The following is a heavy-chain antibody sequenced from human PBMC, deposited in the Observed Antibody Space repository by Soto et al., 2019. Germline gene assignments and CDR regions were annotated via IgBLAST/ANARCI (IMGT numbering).Heavy chain of an antibody. Sequence: ASVKVSCKASGYTFTSYYMHWVRQAPGQGLEWMGIINPSGGSTSYAQKFQGRVTMTRDTSTSTVYMELRSLRSEDTAVYYCARPSELMYYYDSSGYYAFDIWGQGTMVNVSS. J-gene: IGHJ3*02. V-gene: IGHV1-46*01. CDR3: ARPSELMYYYDSSGYYAFDI. D-gene: IGHD3-22*01. CDR2: INPSGGST. CDR1: GYTFTSYY.